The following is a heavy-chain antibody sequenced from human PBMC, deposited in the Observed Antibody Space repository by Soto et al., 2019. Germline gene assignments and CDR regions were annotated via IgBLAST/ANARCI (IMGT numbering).Heavy chain of an antibody. CDR1: GFTYSTYT. V-gene: IGHV3-30-3*01. D-gene: IGHD1-7*01. Sequence: GGSLRLSCAASGFTYSTYTMHWVRQAPGKGLEWVAVISYDGNNKFYADSVKGRFTISRDSTKQTLYLQMNSLRPDDTAMYYCARDGVSPFEYTWNYRTYFDYCGQGALVTVSS. J-gene: IGHJ4*02. CDR3: ARDGVSPFEYTWNYRTYFDY. CDR2: ISYDGNNK.